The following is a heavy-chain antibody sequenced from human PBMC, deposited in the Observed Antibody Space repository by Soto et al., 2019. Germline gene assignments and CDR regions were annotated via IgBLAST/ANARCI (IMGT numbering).Heavy chain of an antibody. CDR3: ARGHGVIIGAMDV. J-gene: IGHJ6*02. D-gene: IGHD3-3*01. CDR1: GYRFETYA. Sequence: ASVKVSCKSSGYRFETYAMSWVRQAPGQGLEWMGWIRAYNIDAYYAQKFQDRVTMTTDTSAGTAYMELRSLRSDDTAVYYCARGHGVIIGAMDVWGQGTTVTVSS. V-gene: IGHV1-18*01. CDR2: IRAYNIDA.